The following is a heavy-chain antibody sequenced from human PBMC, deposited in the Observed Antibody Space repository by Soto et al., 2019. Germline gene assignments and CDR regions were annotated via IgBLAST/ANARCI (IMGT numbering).Heavy chain of an antibody. V-gene: IGHV4-59*08. D-gene: IGHD2-8*01. CDR2: IFYRGNT. CDR3: VRHHPAYYWPDSDSRGFDF. CDR1: GGPISTYY. Sequence: SETLSLTCNVSGGPISTYYWSWIRQPPGKGLEWIGHIFYRGNTNYSPSLKSRVTISVDTSKKQFSLKLSSVSAADTAVYYCVRHHPAYYWPDSDSRGFDFWGQGILVT. J-gene: IGHJ4*02.